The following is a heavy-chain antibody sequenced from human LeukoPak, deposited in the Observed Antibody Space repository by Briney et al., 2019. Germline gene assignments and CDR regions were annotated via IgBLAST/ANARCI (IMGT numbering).Heavy chain of an antibody. V-gene: IGHV3-21*01. CDR1: GFTFSSYS. J-gene: IGHJ4*02. D-gene: IGHD3-3*01. Sequence: GGSLRLSCAASGFTFSSYSMNWVRQAPGKGLEWVSSISSSSSYIYYADSVKGRFTISRDNAKKSLYLQMNSLRAEDTAVYYCTTLAWRGRRGYWGQGTLVTVSS. CDR2: ISSSSSYI. CDR3: TTLAWRGRRGY.